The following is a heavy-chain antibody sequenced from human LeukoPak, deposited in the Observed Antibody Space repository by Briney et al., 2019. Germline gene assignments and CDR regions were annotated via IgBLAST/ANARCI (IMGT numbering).Heavy chain of an antibody. D-gene: IGHD3-22*01. CDR2: INPSGGST. V-gene: IGHV1-46*01. CDR3: ARGSTPPYYYDSSGHFDY. J-gene: IGHJ4*02. Sequence: ASVKVSCKASGYTFTSYYMHWVRQAPGQGLEWMGIINPSGGSTSYAQKFQGRVTVTRDTSTSTVYMALSSLRSEDTAVYYYARGSTPPYYYDSSGHFDYWGQGTLVTVSS. CDR1: GYTFTSYY.